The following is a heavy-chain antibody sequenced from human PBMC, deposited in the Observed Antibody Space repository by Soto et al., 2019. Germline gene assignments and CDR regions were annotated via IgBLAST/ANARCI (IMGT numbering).Heavy chain of an antibody. CDR2: ISAARGNT. CDR1: GYTFSNYG. CDR3: ARDPFITARRDAFDI. J-gene: IGHJ3*02. V-gene: IGHV1-18*04. Sequence: QIQLVQSRVEVKNPGASVKVSCKASGYTFSNYGISWVRQAPGQGLEWMGWISAARGNTDYSKKFQGRVTMTTDTSTSTVYMELSSLRSDDTAVYYCARDPFITARRDAFDIWGQGTMVTVTS. D-gene: IGHD1-20*01.